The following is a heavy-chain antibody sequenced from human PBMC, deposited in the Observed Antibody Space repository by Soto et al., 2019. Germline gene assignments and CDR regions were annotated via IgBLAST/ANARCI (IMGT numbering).Heavy chain of an antibody. CDR2: ISSNGGST. CDR3: ARGPGYYFDY. Sequence: EVQLVESGGGLVQPGGSLRLSCAASGFTFSSYAMHWVRQAPGKGLEYVSAISSNGGSTYYANSVKGRFTISRDNSKNPLYLQMGSLRADDMAVYYCARGPGYYFDYWGQGTVVTVSS. V-gene: IGHV3-64*01. J-gene: IGHJ4*02. CDR1: GFTFSSYA.